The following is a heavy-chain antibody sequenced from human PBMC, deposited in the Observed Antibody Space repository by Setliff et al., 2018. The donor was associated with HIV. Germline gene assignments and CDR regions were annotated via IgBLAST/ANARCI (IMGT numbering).Heavy chain of an antibody. Sequence: RLSCAASGFTFSDYWMTWFRQAPGKGLEWVANINQDGSAKYYVDSVKGRFTISRDNAQNSLYLQMNSLRAEDTAVYYCAREVVVVVATTDAFDIWGQGTMVTVSS. J-gene: IGHJ3*02. CDR2: INQDGSAK. CDR1: GFTFSDYW. CDR3: AREVVVVVATTDAFDI. D-gene: IGHD2-15*01. V-gene: IGHV3-7*03.